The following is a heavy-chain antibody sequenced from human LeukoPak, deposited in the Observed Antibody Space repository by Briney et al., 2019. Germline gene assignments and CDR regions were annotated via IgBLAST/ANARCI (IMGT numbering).Heavy chain of an antibody. D-gene: IGHD6-19*01. CDR1: GGSISSYY. V-gene: IGHV4-59*08. CDR2: IYYSGST. CDR3: ARIDRAVAGTIDY. J-gene: IGHJ4*02. Sequence: PSETLSLTCTVSGGSISSYYWSWIRQPPGKGLEWIGYIYYSGSTNYNPSLKSRVTMSVDTSKNQFSLKLSSVTAADTAVYYCARIDRAVAGTIDYWGQGTLVTVSS.